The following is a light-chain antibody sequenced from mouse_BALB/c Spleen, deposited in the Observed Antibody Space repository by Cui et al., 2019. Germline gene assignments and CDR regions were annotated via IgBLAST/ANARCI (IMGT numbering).Light chain of an antibody. CDR2: LTS. CDR3: QQWSSNPPT. J-gene: IGKJ2*01. Sequence: QVVLTQSPALMSASPGEQVTMTCSASSSVSYMYWYQQKPRSSPKPWIYLTSNLASGVPARFSGSGSGTSYSLTISSMEAEDAATYYCQQWSSNPPTFGGGTKLEIK. CDR1: SSVSY. V-gene: IGKV4-68*01.